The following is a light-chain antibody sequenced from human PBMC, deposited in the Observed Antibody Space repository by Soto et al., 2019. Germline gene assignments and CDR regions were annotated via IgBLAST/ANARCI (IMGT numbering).Light chain of an antibody. V-gene: IGLV3-1*01. CDR1: KLGDKY. CDR2: QDS. J-gene: IGLJ2*01. Sequence: SYELTQPPSVSVSPGQTASITCSGDKLGDKYACWYQQKPGQPPVLGIYQDSKRPSGIPERFSGSNSGNTATLTISGTQAMDEADYYCQAWDSSTVVVGGGTKLTVL. CDR3: QAWDSSTVV.